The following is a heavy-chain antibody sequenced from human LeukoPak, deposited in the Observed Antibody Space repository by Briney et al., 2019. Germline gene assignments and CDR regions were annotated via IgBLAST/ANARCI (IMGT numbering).Heavy chain of an antibody. V-gene: IGHV3-23*01. D-gene: IGHD3-9*01. CDR3: SKWGDYDVLTGYYDPDF. CDR1: GFTCGNYA. J-gene: IGHJ4*02. CDR2: TVGSGGST. Sequence: PPGASLSLPCAASGFTCGNYAMSWVRQAPGKGLEWVSATVGSGGSTYYADSGKGRFTITSDNSKNTLYLKMNSLRVEDTALYYCSKWGDYDVLTGYYDPDFWGQGTLVTVSS.